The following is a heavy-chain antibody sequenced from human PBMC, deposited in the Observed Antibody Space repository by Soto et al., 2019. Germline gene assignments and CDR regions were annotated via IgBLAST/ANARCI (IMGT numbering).Heavy chain of an antibody. CDR2: IIPVLGIA. D-gene: IGHD3-10*01. CDR3: ARGIPLGFGELYWFDP. J-gene: IGHJ5*02. CDR1: GGTFSSYT. Sequence: QVQLVQSGAEVKKPGSSVKVSCKASGGTFSSYTISWVRQAPGQGLEWMGRIIPVLGIANYAQKFQGRVTITADKSTSTAYMELSSLRSEDTAVYYCARGIPLGFGELYWFDPWGQGTLVTVSS. V-gene: IGHV1-69*02.